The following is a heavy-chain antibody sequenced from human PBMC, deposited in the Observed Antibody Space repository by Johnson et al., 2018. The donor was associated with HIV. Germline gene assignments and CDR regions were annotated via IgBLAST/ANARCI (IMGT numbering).Heavy chain of an antibody. D-gene: IGHD6-13*01. CDR3: ARPVIAADDAFDI. J-gene: IGHJ3*02. CDR2: VIYSGGST. CDR1: GFSFEEYA. V-gene: IGHV3-23*04. Sequence: VQLVESGGGLVQPGRSLRLSCAASGFSFEEYAMHWVRQVPGKGLEWVSGVIYSGGSTYYADSVKGRFTISRDISKNTLFLQMNSLRAEDTAVYYCARPVIAADDAFDIWGQGTMVTVSS.